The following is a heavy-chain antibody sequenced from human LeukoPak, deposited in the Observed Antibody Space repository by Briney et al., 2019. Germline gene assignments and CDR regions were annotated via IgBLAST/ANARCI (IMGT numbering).Heavy chain of an antibody. Sequence: SETLSLTCTVSGGSISSGGYCWSWIRQHPGKGLEWIGYIYYSGSTYYNPSLKSRVTISVDTSKNQFSLKLSSVTAADTAVYYCARDRVGASFDYWGQGTLVTVSS. J-gene: IGHJ4*02. CDR3: ARDRVGASFDY. CDR1: GGSISSGGYC. CDR2: IYYSGST. D-gene: IGHD1-26*01. V-gene: IGHV4-31*03.